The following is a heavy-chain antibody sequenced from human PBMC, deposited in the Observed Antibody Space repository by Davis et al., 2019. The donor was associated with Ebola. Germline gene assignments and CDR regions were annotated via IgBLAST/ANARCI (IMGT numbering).Heavy chain of an antibody. CDR1: GYTFTSYD. J-gene: IGHJ4*02. Sequence: ASVKVSCKASGYTFTSYDINWVRQATGQGLEWMGWMNPNSGNTGYAQMFQGRVTMTRDTSISKAYMELSNLRSDETAVYYCARDRRYSSSYPDYWGQGTLVTVSS. CDR2: MNPNSGNT. V-gene: IGHV1-8*01. D-gene: IGHD6-13*01. CDR3: ARDRRYSSSYPDY.